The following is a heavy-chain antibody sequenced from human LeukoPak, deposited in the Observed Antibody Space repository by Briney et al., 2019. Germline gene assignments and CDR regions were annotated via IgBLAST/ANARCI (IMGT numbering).Heavy chain of an antibody. J-gene: IGHJ4*02. CDR2: IRYDGSNK. V-gene: IGHV3-30*02. CDR1: GFTFSSYG. D-gene: IGHD3-22*01. Sequence: GGSLRLSCAASGFTFSSYGMHWVRQAPGKGLEWVAFIRYDGSNKYYADSVKGRFTISRDNSKNTLYLQMNSLRAEDTAVYYCAKDTPDSSAYYLENWGQGTLVTVSS. CDR3: AKDTPDSSAYYLEN.